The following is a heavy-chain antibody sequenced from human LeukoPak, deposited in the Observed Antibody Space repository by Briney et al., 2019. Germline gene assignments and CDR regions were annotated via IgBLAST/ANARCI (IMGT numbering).Heavy chain of an antibody. V-gene: IGHV3-11*01. CDR2: ISTSGSAI. D-gene: IGHD5-24*01. Sequence: GGSLRLSCAASGFTFSDYYMTWIRQAPGKGLEWVSYISTSGSAIYYADSVKGRFTISRDNAKNSLYPQMNSLRPEDTAVYYCAKDDAWLQYGNWGRGTLVTVSS. CDR1: GFTFSDYY. J-gene: IGHJ4*02. CDR3: AKDDAWLQYGN.